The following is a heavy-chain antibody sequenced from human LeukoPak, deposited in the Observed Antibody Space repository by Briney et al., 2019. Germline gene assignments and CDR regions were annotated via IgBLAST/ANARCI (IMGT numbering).Heavy chain of an antibody. V-gene: IGHV3-7*04. J-gene: IGHJ3*02. D-gene: IGHD3-22*01. Sequence: GGSLRLSCVASGFTFSSYWMTWVRQAPGKGLEWVANIKQDGSEKYYVDSVKGRFTISRDNSKNSLYLQMNSLRVEDTAVYYCARLDYDWDAFDIWGQGTMVTVSS. CDR3: ARLDYDWDAFDI. CDR1: GFTFSSYW. CDR2: IKQDGSEK.